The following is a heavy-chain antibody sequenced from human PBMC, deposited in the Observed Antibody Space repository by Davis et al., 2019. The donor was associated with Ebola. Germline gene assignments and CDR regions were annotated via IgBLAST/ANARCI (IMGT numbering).Heavy chain of an antibody. J-gene: IGHJ4*02. CDR2: MFNSGST. V-gene: IGHV4-59*01. Sequence: MPSETLSLTCTVSGGSISNYYWTWIRQPPGKGLEWIGYMFNSGSTSYSPSLKSRATISLDTSKNQFSLNLDSVTAADAAVYYCVRVGWGAHWGQGTLVTVSS. D-gene: IGHD3-16*01. CDR3: VRVGWGAH. CDR1: GGSISNYY.